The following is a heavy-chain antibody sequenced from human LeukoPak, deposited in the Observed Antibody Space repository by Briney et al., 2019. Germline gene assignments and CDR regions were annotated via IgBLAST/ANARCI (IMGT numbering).Heavy chain of an antibody. CDR3: ARIYGDYFDGMDV. V-gene: IGHV4-39*01. Sequence: SETLSLTCTVSGGSISSSSYYWGWIRQPPGKGLEWIGSIYYSGSTYYNPSLKSRVTISVDTSKNQFSLKLRSVTAADTAVYYCARIYGDYFDGMDVWGQGTTVTVSS. D-gene: IGHD4-17*01. CDR1: GGSISSSSYY. J-gene: IGHJ6*02. CDR2: IYYSGST.